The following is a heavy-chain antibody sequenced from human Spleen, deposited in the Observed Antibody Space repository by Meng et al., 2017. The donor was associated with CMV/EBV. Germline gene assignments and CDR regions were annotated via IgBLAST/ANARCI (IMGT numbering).Heavy chain of an antibody. CDR1: GFSLTTYG. CDR3: AMIRGVTTPFDY. V-gene: IGHV3-30*02. J-gene: IGHJ4*02. Sequence: GESLKISCAASGFSLTTYGMHWVRQAPGKGLEWVSFIPYDGSNKHYADSVKGRFTISRDNSKNTLYLQMNSLRADDTAVYYCAMIRGVTTPFDYWGQGTLVTVSS. D-gene: IGHD3-10*01. CDR2: IPYDGSNK.